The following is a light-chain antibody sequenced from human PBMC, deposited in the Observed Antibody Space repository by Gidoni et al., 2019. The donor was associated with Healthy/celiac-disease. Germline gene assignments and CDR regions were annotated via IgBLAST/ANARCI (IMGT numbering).Light chain of an antibody. CDR1: NLGSKS. Sequence: SYVLTQPPSLSVAPGKTARITWGGNNLGSKSVHWYQQKPGQAPVLVVYDDSDRPPGIPERFSGSNSGNTATLTISRVEAGDEAVYYCQVWDSSSDHVVFGGGTKLTVL. V-gene: IGLV3-21*03. CDR2: DDS. J-gene: IGLJ2*01. CDR3: QVWDSSSDHVV.